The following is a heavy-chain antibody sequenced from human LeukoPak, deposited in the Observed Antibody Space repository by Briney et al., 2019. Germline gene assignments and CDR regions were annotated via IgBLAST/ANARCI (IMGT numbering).Heavy chain of an antibody. Sequence: PSETLSLTCTVSGGSISSGGYYWSWIRQPPGKGLEWIGYIYHSGSTYYNPSLKSRVTILVDRSKNQFSLKLSSVTAADTAVYYCAREDVVVPAAMGERYFDYWGQGTLVTVSS. CDR1: GGSISSGGYY. V-gene: IGHV4-30-2*01. J-gene: IGHJ4*02. CDR3: AREDVVVPAAMGERYFDY. CDR2: IYHSGST. D-gene: IGHD2-2*01.